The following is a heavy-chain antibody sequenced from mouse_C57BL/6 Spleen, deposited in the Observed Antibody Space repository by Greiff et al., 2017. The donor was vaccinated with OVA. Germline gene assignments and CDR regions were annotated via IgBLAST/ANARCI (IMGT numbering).Heavy chain of an antibody. CDR2: IYPGDGDT. D-gene: IGHD5-1*01. CDR1: GYTFTSYW. J-gene: IGHJ2*01. V-gene: IGHV1-80*01. CDR3: ARGGSNYFDY. Sequence: VQLQQPGTDLVKPGASVKLSCKASGYTFTSYWMNWVKQRPGKGLEWIGQIYPGDGDTNYNGKFKGKATLTADKSSSTAYMQLSSLTSEDSAVYFCARGGSNYFDYWGQGTTLTVSS.